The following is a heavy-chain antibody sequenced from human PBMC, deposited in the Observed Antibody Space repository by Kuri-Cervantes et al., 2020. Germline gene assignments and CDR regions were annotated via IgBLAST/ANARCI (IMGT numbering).Heavy chain of an antibody. CDR1: GFTFSDYY. V-gene: IGHV3-15*01. Sequence: GESLKISCAASGFTFSDYYMSWIRQAPGKGLEWVGRIKSKTDGGTTDYAAPVKGRFTISRDDSKNTLYLQMNSLKTEDTAVYYCTTPLLRVRGTPDYWGQGTLVTVSS. D-gene: IGHD3-10*01. CDR2: IKSKTDGGTT. CDR3: TTPLLRVRGTPDY. J-gene: IGHJ4*02.